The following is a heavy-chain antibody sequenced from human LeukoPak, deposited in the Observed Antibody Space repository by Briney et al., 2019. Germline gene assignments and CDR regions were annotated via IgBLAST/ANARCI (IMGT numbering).Heavy chain of an antibody. CDR2: IYYDGSNN. Sequence: SGRSLRLSCAASGFNFSSSGMDLVRQAPGKGLEWVAVIYYDGSNNRYADSVKGRFTINRDNTQNTLYLQMNSLSAEDTAVYYCAKYDFWSGYGIDVWGQGTTVTVSS. J-gene: IGHJ6*02. D-gene: IGHD3-3*01. CDR1: GFNFSSSG. V-gene: IGHV3-30*18. CDR3: AKYDFWSGYGIDV.